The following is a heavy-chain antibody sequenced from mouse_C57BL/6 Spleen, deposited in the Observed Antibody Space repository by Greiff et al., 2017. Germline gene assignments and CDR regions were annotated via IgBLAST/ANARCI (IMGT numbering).Heavy chain of an antibody. CDR1: GFTFSDYG. D-gene: IGHD2-4*01. CDR2: ISSGSSTI. J-gene: IGHJ1*03. V-gene: IGHV5-17*01. Sequence: VQLKESGGGLVKPGGSLKLSCAASGFTFSDYGMHWVRQAPEKGLEWVAYISSGSSTIYYADTVKGRFTISRDNAKNTLFLQMTSLRSEDTAMYYCARRYDYESWYFDVWGTGTTVTVSS. CDR3: ARRYDYESWYFDV.